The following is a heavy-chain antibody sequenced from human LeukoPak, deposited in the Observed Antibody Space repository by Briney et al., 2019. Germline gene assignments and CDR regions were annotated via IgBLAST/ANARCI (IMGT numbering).Heavy chain of an antibody. V-gene: IGHV3-21*01. Sequence: GGSLRLSCAASGFTFSAYAINWVRQAPGKGLEWVSSISSSSAYIYYADSVKGRFTISRDNAKNSVYLQMSSLRAEDTAVYYCARDTCSGGGCYHYYYYYGLDMWAKGPRSPSP. CDR1: GFTFSAYA. CDR3: ARDTCSGGGCYHYYYYYGLDM. D-gene: IGHD2-15*01. J-gene: IGHJ6*02. CDR2: ISSSSAYI.